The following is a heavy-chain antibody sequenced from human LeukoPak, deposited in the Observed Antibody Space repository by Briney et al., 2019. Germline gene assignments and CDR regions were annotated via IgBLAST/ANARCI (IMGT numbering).Heavy chain of an antibody. J-gene: IGHJ6*02. CDR2: IYPGDSDT. D-gene: IGHD3-22*01. CDR3: ARWERRYDSSGYYSYYYGMDV. V-gene: IGHV5-51*01. Sequence: GESLKTSCKGSGYIFTSYWIGWVRQMPGKGLKWMGIIYPGDSDTRYSPSFQGQVTISADKSISTAYLQWSSLKASDTAMYYCARWERRYDSSGYYSYYYGMDVWGQGTTVTVSS. CDR1: GYIFTSYW.